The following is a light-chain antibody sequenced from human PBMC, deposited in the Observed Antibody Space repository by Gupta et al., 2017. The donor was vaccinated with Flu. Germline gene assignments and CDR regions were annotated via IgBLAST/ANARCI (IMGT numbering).Light chain of an antibody. Sequence: QSALTQPASVSGSPGQSVTISCTGTSRDVGGYNYVSWYQQHPGKAPKLILYEVTTRPAGISSRISGSKSGNTASLTISGLQAEDEADYYCASYTSSDSWVFGGGTKMTV. CDR1: SRDVGGYNY. CDR3: ASYTSSDSWV. CDR2: EVT. J-gene: IGLJ3*02. V-gene: IGLV2-14*01.